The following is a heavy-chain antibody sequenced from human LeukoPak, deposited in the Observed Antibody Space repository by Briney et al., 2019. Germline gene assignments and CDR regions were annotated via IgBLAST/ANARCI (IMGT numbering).Heavy chain of an antibody. CDR2: IHYRGNT. CDR1: GGSISGYY. J-gene: IGHJ4*02. V-gene: IGHV4-59*08. Sequence: PETLSPTSTVSGGSISGYYWSWIRQLPGKGLEWIAYIHYRGNTNYNPSLNSRVTLSADMSKNQFSLRLSSVTAADTAVYYCARHTPTAAAEVMDFWGQGILVTVSS. CDR3: ARHTPTAAAEVMDF. D-gene: IGHD6-25*01.